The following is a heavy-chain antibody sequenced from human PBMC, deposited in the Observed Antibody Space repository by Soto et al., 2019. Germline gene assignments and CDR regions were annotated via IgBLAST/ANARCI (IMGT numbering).Heavy chain of an antibody. J-gene: IGHJ4*02. V-gene: IGHV3-30*18. CDR3: AKGVYHDSSGYLHY. Sequence: GGSLRLSCAASGFTFSSYGMHWVRQAPGKGLEWVAVISYDGSNKYYADSVKGRFAISRDNSKNTLYLQMNSLRAEDTAVYYCAKGVYHDSSGYLHYSGPGTLVTV. CDR1: GFTFSSYG. CDR2: ISYDGSNK. D-gene: IGHD3-22*01.